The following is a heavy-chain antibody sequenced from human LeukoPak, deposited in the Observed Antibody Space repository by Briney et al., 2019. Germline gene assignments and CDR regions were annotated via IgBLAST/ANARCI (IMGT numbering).Heavy chain of an antibody. Sequence: ASVNVSCKASGYTFTSYGISWVRQAPGQGLEWMGWISAYNGNTNYTQKLQGRVTMTTDTSTSTAYMELRSLRSDDTAVYYCARVLLVRGCFDYWGQGTLVTVSS. J-gene: IGHJ4*02. CDR2: ISAYNGNT. V-gene: IGHV1-18*04. CDR3: ARVLLVRGCFDY. CDR1: GYTFTSYG. D-gene: IGHD3-10*01.